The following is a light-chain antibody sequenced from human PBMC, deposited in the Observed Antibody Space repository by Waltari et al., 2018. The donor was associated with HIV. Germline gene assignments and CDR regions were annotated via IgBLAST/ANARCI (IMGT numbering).Light chain of an antibody. CDR2: DVS. CDR3: LTYVSKTSTWQ. V-gene: IGLV2-23*02. J-gene: IGLJ3*02. CDR1: DIDIGNYNL. Sequence: SALTQPASLSGHHGQSVPLTCTGTDIDIGNYNLVSWFQQHPGKAPKLLISDVSNLPSGVSSRFSGSKSGYFASLTISGLLTEDESSYYCLTYVSKTSTWQFGGGTYLTV.